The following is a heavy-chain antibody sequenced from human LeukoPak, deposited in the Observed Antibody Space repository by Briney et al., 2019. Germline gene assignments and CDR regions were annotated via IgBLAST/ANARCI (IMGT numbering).Heavy chain of an antibody. D-gene: IGHD1-26*01. V-gene: IGHV1-46*01. J-gene: IGHJ4*02. CDR3: ARSFIVGATSGYYFKY. CDR1: GYIFISYY. CDR2: INPSGGST. Sequence: ASVKVSCKASGYIFISYYMHWVRQAPGQGLEWMGIINPSGGSTSYAQKFQGRVTMTRDTSTSTVYMELSGLRSEDTAVYYCARSFIVGATSGYYFKYWGQGTLVTVSS.